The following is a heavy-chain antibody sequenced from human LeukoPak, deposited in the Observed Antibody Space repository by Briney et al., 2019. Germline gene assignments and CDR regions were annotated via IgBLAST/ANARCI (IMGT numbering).Heavy chain of an antibody. J-gene: IGHJ4*02. CDR1: GFTITTYA. D-gene: IGHD1-1*01. V-gene: IGHV3-23*01. Sequence: QPGGSLRLSCAASGFTITTYAVNWVRQAPGKGLEWVSGIGGGGTEYYADSVKGRFIISSDSSQNSVHLQMNSLTVEDTAVYYCARAQRALDYWGQGTLVTVSS. CDR3: ARAQRALDY. CDR2: IGGGGTE.